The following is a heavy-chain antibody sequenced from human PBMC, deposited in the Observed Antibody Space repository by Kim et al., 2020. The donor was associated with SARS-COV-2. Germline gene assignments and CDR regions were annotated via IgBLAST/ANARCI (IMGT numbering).Heavy chain of an antibody. D-gene: IGHD4-17*01. CDR3: ARGLGDYQYFQH. J-gene: IGHJ1*01. V-gene: IGHV4-34*01. Sequence: NYHPSPTSRVTISVDTSKNQFSLKLSSVTAADTAVYYCARGLGDYQYFQHWGQGTLVTVSS.